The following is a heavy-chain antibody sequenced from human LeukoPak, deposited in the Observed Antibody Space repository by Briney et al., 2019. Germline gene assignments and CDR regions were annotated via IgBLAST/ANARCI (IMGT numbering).Heavy chain of an antibody. V-gene: IGHV4-59*01. D-gene: IGHD2-15*01. J-gene: IGHJ4*02. CDR1: GGSISSYY. Sequence: SETLSLTCTVSGGSISSYYWSWIRQPPGEGLEWIGYIYYSGSTNYNPSLKSRVTISVDTSKNQFSLKLSSVTAADTAVYYCARGVRSGGSCYYFDYWGQGTLVTVSS. CDR2: IYYSGST. CDR3: ARGVRSGGSCYYFDY.